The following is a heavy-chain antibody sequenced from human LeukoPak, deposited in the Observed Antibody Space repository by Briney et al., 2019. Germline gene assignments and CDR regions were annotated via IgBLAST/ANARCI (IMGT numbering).Heavy chain of an antibody. CDR1: GGSISYYY. Sequence: SETLSLTCTVSGGSISYYYWSWIRQPPGKGLEWIGYIYDSGSTNYNPSLKSRVTISVDTSKNQFSLKLSSVTAADTAVYYCARAASPYTGYDSYWGQGTLVTVSS. V-gene: IGHV4-59*01. J-gene: IGHJ4*02. CDR2: IYDSGST. D-gene: IGHD5-12*01. CDR3: ARAASPYTGYDSY.